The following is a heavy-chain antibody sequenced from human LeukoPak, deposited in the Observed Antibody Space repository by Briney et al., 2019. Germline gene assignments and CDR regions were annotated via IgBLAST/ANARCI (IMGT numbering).Heavy chain of an antibody. V-gene: IGHV3-30-3*01. D-gene: IGHD3-10*01. J-gene: IGHJ6*02. CDR3: ARVLKVRGVISRLIFYYGMDV. Sequence: RSLRLSCASSGFPFRSYAMHWARQAPGKGLEWVAVISYDGSNKYYADSVKGRYTISRDNSKNTLYLQMNSLRAEDTAVYYCARVLKVRGVISRLIFYYGMDVWGQGATVTVSS. CDR1: GFPFRSYA. CDR2: ISYDGSNK.